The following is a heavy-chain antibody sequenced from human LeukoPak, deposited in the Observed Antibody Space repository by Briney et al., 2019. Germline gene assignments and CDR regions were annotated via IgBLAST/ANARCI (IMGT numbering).Heavy chain of an antibody. Sequence: GESLKISCKGSGYSFTSYWIGWVRQMPGKGLEWMGIIYPGDSHTRYSPSFQGQVTISADKSISTAYLQWGSLKASDTAMYYCASICYDSRACLDAFDIWGQGTMVTVSS. CDR3: ASICYDSRACLDAFDI. J-gene: IGHJ3*02. V-gene: IGHV5-51*01. CDR1: GYSFTSYW. D-gene: IGHD3-22*01. CDR2: IYPGDSHT.